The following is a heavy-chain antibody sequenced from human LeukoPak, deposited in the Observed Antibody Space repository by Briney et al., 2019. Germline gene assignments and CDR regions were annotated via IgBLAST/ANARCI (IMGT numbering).Heavy chain of an antibody. CDR2: IYSGGST. J-gene: IGHJ4*02. CDR3: ARSLNDYGDYQPIGS. CDR1: GFTVSSNY. D-gene: IGHD4-17*01. V-gene: IGHV3-53*01. Sequence: GGSLRLSCAASGFTVSSNYMSWVRQASGKGLEWVSVIYSGGSTYYADSVKGRFTISRDNSKDTLYLQMNSLRAEDTAVYYCARSLNDYGDYQPIGSWGQGTLVTASS.